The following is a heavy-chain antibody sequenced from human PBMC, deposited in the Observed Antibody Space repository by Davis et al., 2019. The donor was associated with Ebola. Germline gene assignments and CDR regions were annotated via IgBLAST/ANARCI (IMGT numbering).Heavy chain of an antibody. V-gene: IGHV4-59*12. CDR2: IYYSGST. CDR1: GGSISSYY. Sequence: GSLRLSCTVSGGSISSYYWSWIRQPPGKGLEWIGYIYYSGSTNYNPSLKSRVTISVDTSKNQFSLKLSSVTAADTAVYYCARDRPYCSGGSCLYYYYGMDVWGQGTTVTVSS. D-gene: IGHD2-15*01. CDR3: ARDRPYCSGGSCLYYYYGMDV. J-gene: IGHJ6*02.